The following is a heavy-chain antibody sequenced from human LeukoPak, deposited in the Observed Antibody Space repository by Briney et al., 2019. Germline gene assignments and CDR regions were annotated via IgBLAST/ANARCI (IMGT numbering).Heavy chain of an antibody. V-gene: IGHV4-34*01. CDR3: AREGGGYFE. CDR1: GGSFSGYY. CDR2: INHSGST. J-gene: IGHJ4*02. D-gene: IGHD3-22*01. Sequence: SSETLSLTCAVYGGSFSGYYWSWIRQPPGKGLQWIGEINHSGSTNYNPSLKSRVTISVDTSKNQFSLKLSSVTAADTAVYYCAREGGGYFEWGQGTLVTVSS.